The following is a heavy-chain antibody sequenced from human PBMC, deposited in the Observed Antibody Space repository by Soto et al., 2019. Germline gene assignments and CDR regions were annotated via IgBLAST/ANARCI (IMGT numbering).Heavy chain of an antibody. D-gene: IGHD3-3*01. J-gene: IGHJ4*02. CDR2: ISSSGSTI. Sequence: PGGSLRLSCAASGSTFSSYEMNWVRQAPGKGLEWVSYISSSGSTIYYADSVKGRFTMSRDNAKNSLYLQMNSLRAEDTAVYYCAREPTTIFGVVISGYYLDYWGQGTLVTVSS. CDR1: GSTFSSYE. V-gene: IGHV3-48*03. CDR3: AREPTTIFGVVISGYYLDY.